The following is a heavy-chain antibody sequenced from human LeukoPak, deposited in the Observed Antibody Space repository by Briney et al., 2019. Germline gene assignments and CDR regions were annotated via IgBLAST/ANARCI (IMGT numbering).Heavy chain of an antibody. D-gene: IGHD2-15*01. CDR1: GFTFSSYA. CDR3: ANKVVVVAAFDY. CDR2: ISGSGGST. J-gene: IGHJ4*02. Sequence: GGSLTLSCAVSGFTFSSYAMSWVRQAPGKGLEWVSAISGSGGSTYYADSVKGRFTISRDNSKNTLYLQMNSLRAEDTAVYYCANKVVVVAAFDYWGQGTLVTVSS. V-gene: IGHV3-23*01.